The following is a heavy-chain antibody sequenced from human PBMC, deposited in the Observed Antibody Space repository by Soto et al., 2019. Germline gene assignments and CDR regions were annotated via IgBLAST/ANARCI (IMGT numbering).Heavy chain of an antibody. CDR3: ARGPYSSSWYMIPGNYYFDY. D-gene: IGHD6-13*01. Sequence: QVQLQQWGAGLLKPSETLSLTCAVYGGSFSGYYWSWIRQPPGKGLEWIGEINHSGSTNYNPSLKSRVTISVDTSKNQFSLKLSSVTAADTAVYYCARGPYSSSWYMIPGNYYFDYWGQGTLVTVSS. J-gene: IGHJ4*02. CDR1: GGSFSGYY. V-gene: IGHV4-34*01. CDR2: INHSGST.